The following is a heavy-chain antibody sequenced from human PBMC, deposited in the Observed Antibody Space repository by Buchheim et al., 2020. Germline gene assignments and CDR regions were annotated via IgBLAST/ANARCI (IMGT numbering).Heavy chain of an antibody. D-gene: IGHD3-3*01. CDR1: GGSISSYY. J-gene: IGHJ6*02. V-gene: IGHV4-59*01. CDR2: IYYSGST. CDR3: ASTYDFWSGYYYYGMDV. Sequence: QVQLQESGPGLVKPSETLSLTCTVSGGSISSYYWSWIRQPPGKGLEWIGYIYYSGSTNYNHSLKSRVTISVDTSKKQFSLKLSPVTAADTAVYYCASTYDFWSGYYYYGMDVWGQGNT.